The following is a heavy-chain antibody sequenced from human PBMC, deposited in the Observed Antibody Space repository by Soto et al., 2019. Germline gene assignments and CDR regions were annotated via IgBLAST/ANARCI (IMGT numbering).Heavy chain of an antibody. CDR1: GYTITNYA. CDR3: ARVPIVEVAATTYYFDY. Sequence: QVQLVQSGAEVKKPGASVKVSCKASGYTITNYAMHWVRQAPGQGLEWMGWINAGNGNTKYSQKFQGRATITRDTSASTAYMELNSLRSEVTAVYYCARVPIVEVAATTYYFDYWGQGTLVTVSS. D-gene: IGHD2-15*01. V-gene: IGHV1-3*01. CDR2: INAGNGNT. J-gene: IGHJ4*02.